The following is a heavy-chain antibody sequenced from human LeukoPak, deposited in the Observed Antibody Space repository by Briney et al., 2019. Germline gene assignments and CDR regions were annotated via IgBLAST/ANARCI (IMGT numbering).Heavy chain of an antibody. V-gene: IGHV4-31*03. J-gene: IGHJ5*02. CDR3: TSSYGGQPGWFDP. Sequence: PSETLSLTCTVSGGSISSGGYYWSWLRQHPGKGLEWIGYIYYSGSTYYNPSLKSRVTISVDTSKNQFSLKLSSVTAADTAVYYCTSSYGGQPGWFDPWGQGTLVTVSS. CDR1: GGSISSGGYY. D-gene: IGHD4-23*01. CDR2: IYYSGST.